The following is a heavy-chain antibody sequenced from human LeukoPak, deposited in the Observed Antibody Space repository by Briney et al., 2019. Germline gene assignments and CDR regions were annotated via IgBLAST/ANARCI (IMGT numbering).Heavy chain of an antibody. CDR2: IYYSGST. J-gene: IGHJ4*02. D-gene: IGHD1-26*01. V-gene: IGHV4-59*01. CDR1: GGSISRYY. Sequence: SETLSLTCTVSGGSISRYYWSWIRQPPGKGLEWIGYIYYSGSTNYNPSLKSRVTISVDTSKNQFSLKLSSVTAADTAVYYCARGARSVGATGIDYWGQGTLVTVSS. CDR3: ARGARSVGATGIDY.